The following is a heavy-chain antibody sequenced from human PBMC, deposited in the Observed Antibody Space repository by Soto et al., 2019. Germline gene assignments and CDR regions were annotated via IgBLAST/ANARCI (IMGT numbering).Heavy chain of an antibody. CDR1: GFTFSTYS. J-gene: IGHJ4*02. CDR2: TSSDGSTT. V-gene: IGHV3-30-3*01. Sequence: QVQLVESGGGVVQPGRSLRLSCVASGFTFSTYSMHWVRQAPGKGLEWVAVTSSDGSTTYYTDSVKGRFTISRDNSRDTLFLQMNSLRAEDSAVYYCARDGGYHPSRFDYWGQGTLVTVSS. CDR3: ARDGGYHPSRFDY. D-gene: IGHD2-15*01.